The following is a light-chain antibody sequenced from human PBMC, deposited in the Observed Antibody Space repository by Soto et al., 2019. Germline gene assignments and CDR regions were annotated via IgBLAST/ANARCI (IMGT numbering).Light chain of an antibody. V-gene: IGLV2-14*01. Sequence: QSALTQPASVSGSPGQSITISCTGTSSDVGNYNYVSWFQQHPDKAPKLMIYEVSNRPSGVSNRFSGSKSGNTASLTISGLQAEDEADYYCSSYTSITTWVFGGGTKLTVL. CDR3: SSYTSITTWV. CDR2: EVS. CDR1: SSDVGNYNY. J-gene: IGLJ3*02.